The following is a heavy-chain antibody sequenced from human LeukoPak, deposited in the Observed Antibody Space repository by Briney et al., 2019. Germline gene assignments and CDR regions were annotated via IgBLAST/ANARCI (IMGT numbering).Heavy chain of an antibody. CDR2: IYAGGNT. D-gene: IGHD2-15*01. CDR1: GFTDSSNY. V-gene: IGHV3-53*01. Sequence: GGSLRLSFAASGFTDSSNYMSWVRQPPEKGLEWVSVIYAGGNTYYPDSVKGRFTITRDNSKNTLYLQMSSLRAEDTAVYYCARDQYFCSGGSCYSYWGQGTLVTVSS. CDR3: ARDQYFCSGGSCYSY. J-gene: IGHJ4*02.